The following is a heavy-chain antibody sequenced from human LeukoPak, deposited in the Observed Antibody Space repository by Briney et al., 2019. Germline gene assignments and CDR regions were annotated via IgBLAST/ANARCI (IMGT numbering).Heavy chain of an antibody. CDR1: GGSISSYY. Sequence: SETLSLTCTVSGGSISSYYWSWIRQPAGKGLEWIGRIYTSGSTNYNPSLKSRVTMSVDTSKNQFSLKLSSVTAADTAVYYCARDPSSMIAVHQPYYFDYWGQGTLVTVSS. CDR2: IYTSGST. V-gene: IGHV4-4*07. J-gene: IGHJ4*02. CDR3: ARDPSSMIAVHQPYYFDY. D-gene: IGHD3-22*01.